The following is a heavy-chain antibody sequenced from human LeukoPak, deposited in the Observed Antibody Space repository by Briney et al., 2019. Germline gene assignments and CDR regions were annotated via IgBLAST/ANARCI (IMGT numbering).Heavy chain of an antibody. CDR3: ARMNYAYDY. D-gene: IGHD1-7*01. J-gene: IGHJ4*02. CDR1: GGSISSSSYY. V-gene: IGHV4-39*01. Sequence: SETLSLTCTVSGGSISSSSYYWDWIRQPPGKGLEWIGSIYYSGSTYYNPSLKSRVTISVDTFKRQFSLKLSSVTATDTAVYYCARMNYAYDYWGQGTLVIVSS. CDR2: IYYSGST.